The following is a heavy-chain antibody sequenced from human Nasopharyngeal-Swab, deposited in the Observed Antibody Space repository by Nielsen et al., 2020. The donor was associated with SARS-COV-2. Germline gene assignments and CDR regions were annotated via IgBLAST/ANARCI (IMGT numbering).Heavy chain of an antibody. V-gene: IGHV4-34*01. D-gene: IGHD3-22*01. CDR1: GGSFSGYY. CDR2: INHSGST. CDR3: ATYYYDSSGYYLFDY. J-gene: IGHJ4*02. Sequence: SETLSLTCAVYGGSFSGYYWSWIRQPPGKGLEWIGEINHSGSTNYNPSPKSRVTISVDTSKNKFSLKLSPVTAADTAVYYCATYYYDSSGYYLFDYWGQGTLVTVSS.